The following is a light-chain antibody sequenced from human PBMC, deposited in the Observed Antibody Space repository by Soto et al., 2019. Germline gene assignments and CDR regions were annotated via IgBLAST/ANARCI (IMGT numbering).Light chain of an antibody. V-gene: IGKV2-24*01. CDR3: MQATQFPRT. Sequence: DIVLTQIPLSSVFTLGQAASISCRSSQSLVHSDGNTYLSWLHQRPGQPPRLIMYKISTRFSGVPDRFTGSGAGTDFTLKISRVEAEDVGIYYCMQATQFPRTFGQGTKVEIK. J-gene: IGKJ1*01. CDR2: KIS. CDR1: QSLVHSDGNTY.